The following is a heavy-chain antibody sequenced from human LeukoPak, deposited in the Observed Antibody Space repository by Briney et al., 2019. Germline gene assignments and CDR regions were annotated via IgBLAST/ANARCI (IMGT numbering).Heavy chain of an antibody. CDR3: FQSGGMDI. Sequence: PGGSLRLSCAASGFTFSNNWMHWVRQAPGKGLVWVSRINSDGSSTNYADSVKGRFTISRDNAKNTLYLQMNSLRAEDTAVYFCFQSGGMDIWGQGTTVTVSS. CDR2: INSDGSST. V-gene: IGHV3-74*01. CDR1: GFTFSNNW. J-gene: IGHJ6*02.